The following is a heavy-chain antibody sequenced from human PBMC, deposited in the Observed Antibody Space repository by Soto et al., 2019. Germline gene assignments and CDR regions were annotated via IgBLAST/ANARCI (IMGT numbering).Heavy chain of an antibody. CDR2: IYYSGRT. J-gene: IGHJ4*02. D-gene: IGHD3-10*01. V-gene: IGHV4-59*01. Sequence: SETLSLTCSVSGDSISSYYWTWIRQPPGKGLEWIGYIYYSGRTNYNPPLKSRVTISVDTSKNQFSLKLSSVTAADTAMYSCARGFYDSGSYYTQLDYWGLGTLVTVSS. CDR1: GDSISSYY. CDR3: ARGFYDSGSYYTQLDY.